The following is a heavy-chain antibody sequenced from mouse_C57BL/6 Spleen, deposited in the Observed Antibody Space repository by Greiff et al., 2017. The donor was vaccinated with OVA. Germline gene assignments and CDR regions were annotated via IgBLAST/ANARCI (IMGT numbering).Heavy chain of an antibody. V-gene: IGHV1-82*01. J-gene: IGHJ2*01. CDR2: IYPGDGDT. CDR1: GYAFSSSW. D-gene: IGHD1-1*01. CDR3: ARHYYGSSLDY. Sequence: VQLQQSGPELVKPGASVKISCKASGYAFSSSWMNWVKQRPGKGLEWIGRIYPGDGDTNYNGKFKGKATLTADKSSSTAYMQLSSLTSEDSAVYFCARHYYGSSLDYWGQGTTLTVSS.